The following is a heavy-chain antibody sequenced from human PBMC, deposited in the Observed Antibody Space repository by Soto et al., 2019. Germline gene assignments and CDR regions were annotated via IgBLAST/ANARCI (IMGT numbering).Heavy chain of an antibody. V-gene: IGHV3-30*18. D-gene: IGHD4-4*01. CDR1: GFTFSSYG. CDR2: ISYDGSNK. CDR3: AKSITVTPYYGMDV. Sequence: QVQLVESGGGVVQPGRSLRLSCAASGFTFSSYGMHWVRQAPGKGLEWVAVISYDGSNKYYADSVKGRFTISRDNSKNTLYLQMNSLRAEDTAVYYCAKSITVTPYYGMDVWGQGTTVTVSS. J-gene: IGHJ6*02.